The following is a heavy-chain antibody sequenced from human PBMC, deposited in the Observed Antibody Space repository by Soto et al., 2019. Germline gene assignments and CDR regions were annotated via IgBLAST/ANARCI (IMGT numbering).Heavy chain of an antibody. CDR1: GGSVSSGSYY. Sequence: PSETLSLTCTVSGGSVSSGSYYWSWIRQPPGKGLEWIGYIYYSGSTNYNPSLKSRVTISVDTSKNQFSLKLSSVTAADTAVYYCARGRSYGGLYNWFDPWGQGTLVTVSS. CDR3: ARGRSYGGLYNWFDP. J-gene: IGHJ5*02. CDR2: IYYSGST. V-gene: IGHV4-61*01. D-gene: IGHD1-26*01.